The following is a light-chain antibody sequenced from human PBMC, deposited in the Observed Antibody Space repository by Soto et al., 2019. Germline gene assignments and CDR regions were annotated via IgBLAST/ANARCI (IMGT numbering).Light chain of an antibody. CDR1: RSNIGRNF. V-gene: IGLV1-47*01. CDR2: RNN. Sequence: QSVLTQSPSASGTPGQRVTISCSGSRSNIGRNFAYWYQHVPGTAPRLLIQRNNERPSGVPDRFSGSKSGTSVSLAISGLRSDDEATYYCAAWDDTLDAQVFXGGTKVTVL. J-gene: IGLJ3*02. CDR3: AAWDDTLDAQV.